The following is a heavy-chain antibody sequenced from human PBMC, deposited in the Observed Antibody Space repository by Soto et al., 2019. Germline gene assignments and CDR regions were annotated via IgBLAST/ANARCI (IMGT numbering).Heavy chain of an antibody. CDR2: VSYSGNT. D-gene: IGHD6-19*01. J-gene: IGHJ5*02. CDR3: AREVSPNGRGWYTVLVRWFDP. CDR1: GCSINSGDYY. V-gene: IGHV4-31*03. Sequence: QVQLQESGPGLVKPSQTLSLTCTVSGCSINSGDYYWSWVRQVPGKGLEWIGFVSYSGNTHYNPSLGSCVTISKDTSKNPCSQSLNSMTAADSAVYYCAREVSPNGRGWYTVLVRWFDPWGQGTLVTVSS.